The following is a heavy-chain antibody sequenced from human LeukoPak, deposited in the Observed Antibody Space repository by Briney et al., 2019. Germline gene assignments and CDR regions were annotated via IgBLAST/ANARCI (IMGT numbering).Heavy chain of an antibody. CDR1: GYSISSGYY. Sequence: SETLSLTCAVSGYSISSGYYWGWIRQPPGKGLEWIGSIYHSGNTYYNPSLKSRVTTSVDTSKNEFSLKVSSVTAADTAVYYCARDIVYLIDEDYGWGQGTLVTVSS. CDR3: ARDIVYLIDEDYG. CDR2: IYHSGNT. V-gene: IGHV4-38-2*02. J-gene: IGHJ4*02. D-gene: IGHD4-17*01.